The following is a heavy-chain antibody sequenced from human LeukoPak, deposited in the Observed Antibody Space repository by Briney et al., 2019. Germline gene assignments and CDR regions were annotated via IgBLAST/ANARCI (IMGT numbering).Heavy chain of an antibody. J-gene: IGHJ3*02. CDR2: IFYDGSNK. CDR3: ARERGLLGFLLRVFDI. Sequence: GGSLRLSCAASGFTFSDYAMHWVRQAPGKGLEWVAVIFYDGSNKYYADSVKGRLTISRDNSKNTLFLQMNSLRAEDTAVYYCARERGLLGFLLRVFDIWGQGTMVTVSS. V-gene: IGHV3-30-3*01. CDR1: GFTFSDYA. D-gene: IGHD3-3*01.